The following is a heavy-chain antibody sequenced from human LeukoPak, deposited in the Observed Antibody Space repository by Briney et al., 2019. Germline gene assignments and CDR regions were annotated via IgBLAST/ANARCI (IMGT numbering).Heavy chain of an antibody. CDR2: ISYDGSNK. CDR1: GFTFSSYA. Sequence: PGGSLRLSCAASGFTFSSYAMHWVRQAPGKGLEWVAVISYDGSNKYYADSVKGRFTISRDNSKNTLYLQMDSLRAEDTAVYYCARDRAYSGYDQYFDYWGQGTLVTVSS. V-gene: IGHV3-30-3*01. J-gene: IGHJ4*02. D-gene: IGHD5-12*01. CDR3: ARDRAYSGYDQYFDY.